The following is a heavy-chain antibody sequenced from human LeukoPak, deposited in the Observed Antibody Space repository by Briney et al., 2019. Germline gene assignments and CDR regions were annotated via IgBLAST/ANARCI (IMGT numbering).Heavy chain of an antibody. J-gene: IGHJ4*02. CDR3: ARDYRGWYYFDY. CDR2: IYCSGST. D-gene: IGHD6-19*01. V-gene: IGHV4-59*01. CDR1: GGSINNYY. Sequence: SETLSLTCTVSGGSINNYYWSWIRQSPGKGLEWIGYIYCSGSTNYNPSLKSRVTISLDTSKNQFSLKLSSVTAADTAVYYCARDYRGWYYFDYWGQGALVTVSS.